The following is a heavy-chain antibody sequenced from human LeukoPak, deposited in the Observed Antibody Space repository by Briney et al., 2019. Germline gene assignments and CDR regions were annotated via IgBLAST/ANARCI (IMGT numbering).Heavy chain of an antibody. CDR1: GGTFSSYA. Sequence: SVKVSCKASGGTFSSYAISWVRQAPGQGLEWMGGIIPIFGTANYAQKFQGRVTITADESTSTAYMELSSLRSEDTAVYYCARGPRTDGSGSYYPFDYWGQGTLVTVSS. J-gene: IGHJ4*02. D-gene: IGHD3-10*01. CDR2: IIPIFGTA. CDR3: ARGPRTDGSGSYYPFDY. V-gene: IGHV1-69*13.